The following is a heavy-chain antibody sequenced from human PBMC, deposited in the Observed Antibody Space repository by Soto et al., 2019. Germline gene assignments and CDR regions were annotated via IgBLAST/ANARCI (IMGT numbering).Heavy chain of an antibody. Sequence: SETLSLTCTVSGGSISSYYWSLIRQPPGKGLEWIGYIYYSGSTNYNPSLKSRVTISVDTSKNQFSLKLSSVTAADTAVYYCARSPRSSYYDILTGYYGPDYFDYWGQGTLVTVSS. J-gene: IGHJ4*02. V-gene: IGHV4-59*01. D-gene: IGHD3-9*01. CDR2: IYYSGST. CDR1: GGSISSYY. CDR3: ARSPRSSYYDILTGYYGPDYFDY.